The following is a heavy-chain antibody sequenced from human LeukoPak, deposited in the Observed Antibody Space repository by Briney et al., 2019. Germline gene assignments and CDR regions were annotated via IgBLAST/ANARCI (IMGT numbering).Heavy chain of an antibody. V-gene: IGHV1-2*04. D-gene: IGHD2-15*01. J-gene: IGHJ4*02. CDR1: GYTFVGYF. CDR2: INPNNGGT. CDR3: ARVDGSPDY. Sequence: ASVKVSCKASGYTFVGYFMHWVRQAPGQGLEWMGWINPNNGGTNYAQKFQDWVTITRDTSISTVYMELSSLRSEDTAVYFCARVDGSPDYWGQGTLVTVSS.